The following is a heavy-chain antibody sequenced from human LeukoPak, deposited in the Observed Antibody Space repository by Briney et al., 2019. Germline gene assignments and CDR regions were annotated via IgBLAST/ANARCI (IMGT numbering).Heavy chain of an antibody. V-gene: IGHV1-18*01. D-gene: IGHD3-22*01. Sequence: ASVKVSCKASGYTFTSYGIIWVRQAPGQGLEWMGWISAYNGNTNYAQNLQGRVTMTTDTSTSTAYMELRSLRSDDTAVYYCARNLDSSGYYPDAFDIWGQGIMVTVSS. CDR3: ARNLDSSGYYPDAFDI. J-gene: IGHJ3*02. CDR1: GYTFTSYG. CDR2: ISAYNGNT.